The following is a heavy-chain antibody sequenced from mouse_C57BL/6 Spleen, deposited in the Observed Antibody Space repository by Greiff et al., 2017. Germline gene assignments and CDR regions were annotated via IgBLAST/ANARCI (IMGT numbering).Heavy chain of an antibody. J-gene: IGHJ2*01. CDR3: ARGGDYNTVDY. D-gene: IGHD1-3*01. Sequence: VQLQQPGAELVMPGASVKLSCKASGYTFTSYWMHWVKQRPGQGLEWIGEIDPSDSYTNYNQKFKGKSTLTVDKSSSTAYMQLSSLTSEDSAVYYCARGGDYNTVDYWGQGATLTVSS. V-gene: IGHV1-69*01. CDR2: IDPSDSYT. CDR1: GYTFTSYW.